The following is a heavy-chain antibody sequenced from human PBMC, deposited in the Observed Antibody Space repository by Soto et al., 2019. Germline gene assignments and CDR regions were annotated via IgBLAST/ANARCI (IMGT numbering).Heavy chain of an antibody. J-gene: IGHJ5*02. CDR1: GFTFSSYT. CDR2: ISSSSTSV. D-gene: IGHD3-9*01. Sequence: EVRLVESGGGLVKPGGSLRLSCAASGFTFSSYTMNWVRQAPGKGLECVSSISSSSTSVYYADSVKGRFTISRGNAKNSLYLQMNSLRAEDTAVYYCASGPYFEILTGYFDPWGQGTLVTVSS. CDR3: ASGPYFEILTGYFDP. V-gene: IGHV3-21*01.